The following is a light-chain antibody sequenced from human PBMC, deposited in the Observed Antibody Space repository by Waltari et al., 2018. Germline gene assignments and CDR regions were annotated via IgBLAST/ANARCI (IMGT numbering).Light chain of an antibody. Sequence: EIVLTQSPVILSLSQGETATLSCRASQSVTNYLAWYQQRPGQAPRLLIYHASNRATGIPARFSGSGSGTDFTLTINSLEPEDFAVYYCQQRGTWPPITFGQGTRLEIK. J-gene: IGKJ5*01. CDR1: QSVTNY. CDR3: QQRGTWPPIT. CDR2: HAS. V-gene: IGKV3-11*01.